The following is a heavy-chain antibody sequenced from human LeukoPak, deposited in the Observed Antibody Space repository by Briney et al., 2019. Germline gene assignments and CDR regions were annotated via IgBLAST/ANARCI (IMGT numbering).Heavy chain of an antibody. V-gene: IGHV4-4*02. CDR3: ARLLAMTGTYYSFYYGLDV. Sequence: SETLSLTCAVSGGSIRSTNWWNWVRQSPGKGLEWIGEVFHNGSANYNPSLKSRVTILVDKSKNQFSLKLDSVTATDTAVYYCARLLAMTGTYYSFYYGLDVWGQGTTVTVSS. D-gene: IGHD6-19*01. J-gene: IGHJ6*02. CDR2: VFHNGSA. CDR1: GGSIRSTNW.